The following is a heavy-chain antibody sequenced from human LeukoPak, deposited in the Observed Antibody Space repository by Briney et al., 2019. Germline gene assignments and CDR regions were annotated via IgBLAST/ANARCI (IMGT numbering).Heavy chain of an antibody. CDR3: ARGRDTAMVFDY. J-gene: IGHJ4*02. CDR2: IIPIFGTA. D-gene: IGHD5-18*01. V-gene: IGHV1-69*06. CDR1: GGTFSSYA. Sequence: ASVKVSCKASGGTFSSYAISWVRQAPGQGLEWMGGIIPIFGTANYAQTFQGRVTITADKSTSTAYMELSSLRSEDTAVYYCARGRDTAMVFDYWGQGTLVTVSS.